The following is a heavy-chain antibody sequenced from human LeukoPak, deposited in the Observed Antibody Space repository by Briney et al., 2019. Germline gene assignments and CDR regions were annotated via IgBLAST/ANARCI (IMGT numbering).Heavy chain of an antibody. CDR2: ISGSGGST. CDR3: ASSPGGIAVAGTSGGWFDP. D-gene: IGHD6-19*01. V-gene: IGHV3-23*01. J-gene: IGHJ5*02. CDR1: GFTSSSYA. Sequence: GGSLRLSCAASGFTSSSYAMSWVRQAPGKGLEWVSAISGSGGSTYYADSVKGRFTISRDNSKNTLYLQMNSLRAEDTAVYYCASSPGGIAVAGTSGGWFDPWGQGTLVTVSS.